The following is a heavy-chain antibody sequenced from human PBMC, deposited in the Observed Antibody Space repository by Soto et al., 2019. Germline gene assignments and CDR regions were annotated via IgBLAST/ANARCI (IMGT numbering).Heavy chain of an antibody. D-gene: IGHD3-10*01. CDR1: GFTFSSSW. CDR2: INSDGSNT. CDR3: ARPYFGSGVRRSLAS. Sequence: EVQLVESGGGLVQPGGSLRLSCAASGFTFSSSWMHWVRQAPGKGLLWVSHINSDGSNTDYAGSVKGRFIISRDNAKNTLDLQMNSLTAEHTAVYYCARPYFGSGVRRSLASCGQGTLVTVSS. J-gene: IGHJ4*02. V-gene: IGHV3-74*01.